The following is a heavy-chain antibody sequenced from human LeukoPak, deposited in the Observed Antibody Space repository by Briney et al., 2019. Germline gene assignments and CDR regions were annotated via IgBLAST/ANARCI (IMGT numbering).Heavy chain of an antibody. D-gene: IGHD2-2*01. J-gene: IGHJ5*02. CDR3: ARWGTYASTSNWFDP. V-gene: IGHV4-4*07. Sequence: SETLSLTCTVSGGSISSDYWSWIRQPDGKGLEWIGRIYTSGSTNYNPSLKSRVSMSVDTSTNQFSLRLSSVTAADTAVYYCARWGTYASTSNWFDPWGQGTLVTVSS. CDR1: GGSISSDY. CDR2: IYTSGST.